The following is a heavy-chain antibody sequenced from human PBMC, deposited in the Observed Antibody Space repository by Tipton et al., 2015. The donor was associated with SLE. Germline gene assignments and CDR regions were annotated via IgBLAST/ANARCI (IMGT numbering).Heavy chain of an antibody. V-gene: IGHV3-23*03. J-gene: IGHJ4*02. Sequence: SLRLSCAASGFTFSSYAMDWVRQAPGKGLEWVSVIYTGDSAHYADSVRGRFTISRDDSKNMVYLEMNSLRAEDTAVYYCGAEGSHGGVEFWGQGTLVTVSS. D-gene: IGHD6-13*01. CDR3: GAEGSHGGVEF. CDR2: IYTGDSA. CDR1: GFTFSSYA.